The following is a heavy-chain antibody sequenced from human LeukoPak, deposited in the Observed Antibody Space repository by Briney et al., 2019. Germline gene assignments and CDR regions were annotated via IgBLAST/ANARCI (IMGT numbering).Heavy chain of an antibody. CDR1: GFTFSSYW. V-gene: IGHV3-74*01. Sequence: GGPLRLSCAASGFTFSSYWMHWVRQAPGKGLVWVSRINSDGTSTSYADSVKGRFTISRDNAKNTLYLQMNSLRAEDTAVYYCARGGLTGNFDYWGQGTLVTVSS. J-gene: IGHJ4*02. CDR3: ARGGLTGNFDY. CDR2: INSDGTST. D-gene: IGHD3-10*01.